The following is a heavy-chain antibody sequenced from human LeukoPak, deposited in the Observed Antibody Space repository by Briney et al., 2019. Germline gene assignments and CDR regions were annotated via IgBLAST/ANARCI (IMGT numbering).Heavy chain of an antibody. D-gene: IGHD3-10*01. CDR1: GYSFTTYW. CDR3: ARYPPGYYAKDV. V-gene: IGHV5-51*01. J-gene: IGHJ6*01. CDR2: IHPGDSQT. Sequence: GESLKISCKASGYSFTTYWIGLVRQMPGEGLEWMGIIHPGDSQTRYSPSFQGQVTISADKSINTAYLQWSSLEASDTAIYYCARYPPGYYAKDVWGQGTTVTVSS.